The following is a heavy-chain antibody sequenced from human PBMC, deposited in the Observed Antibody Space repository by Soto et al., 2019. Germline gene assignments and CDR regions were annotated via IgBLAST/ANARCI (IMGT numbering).Heavy chain of an antibody. V-gene: IGHV3-7*01. CDR3: ASKLYGDPNY. CDR2: KKQDGSEI. D-gene: IGHD2-21*02. CDR1: GFTFSNYW. Sequence: EVQLVESGGGLVQPGGSLRISCAVSGFTFSNYWMTWFRQAPGKGLEWVPNKKQDGSEINYVDSVKGRFTISRDNAKTSLFLQMNRLRAEDTAVYYCASKLYGDPNYWGQGTLVTVSS. J-gene: IGHJ4*02.